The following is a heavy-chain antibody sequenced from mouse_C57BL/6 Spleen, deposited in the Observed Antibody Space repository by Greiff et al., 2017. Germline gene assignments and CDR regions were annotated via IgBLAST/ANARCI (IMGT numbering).Heavy chain of an antibody. Sequence: VQLQQSGAELVMPGASVKLSCKASGYTFTSYWMHWVKQRPGQGLEWIGEIDPSDSYTNYNQKFKGKSTLTVDKSSSTAYMQLSSLTSEDSAVYYCARFPLGVWGTGTTVTVSS. V-gene: IGHV1-69*01. D-gene: IGHD3-3*01. J-gene: IGHJ1*03. CDR1: GYTFTSYW. CDR3: ARFPLGV. CDR2: IDPSDSYT.